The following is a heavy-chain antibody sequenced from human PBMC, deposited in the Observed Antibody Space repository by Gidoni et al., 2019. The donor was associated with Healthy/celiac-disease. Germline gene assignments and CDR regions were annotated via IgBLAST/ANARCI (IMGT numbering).Heavy chain of an antibody. CDR1: GFTFSSYA. V-gene: IGHV3-23*01. CDR3: ARLPYGDSYYYYGMDV. D-gene: IGHD4-17*01. J-gene: IGHJ6*02. Sequence: EVQLLESGGGLVQHGGSLRLSCAASGFTFSSYAMSWVRQAPGKGLEWVSAISGSGGSTYYADSVKGRFTISRDNSKNTLYLQMNSLRAEDTAVYYCARLPYGDSYYYYGMDVWGQGTTVTVSS. CDR2: ISGSGGST.